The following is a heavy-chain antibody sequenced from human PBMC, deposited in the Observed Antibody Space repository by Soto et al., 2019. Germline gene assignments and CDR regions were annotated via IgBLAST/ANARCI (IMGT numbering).Heavy chain of an antibody. Sequence: GGSLRLSCAASGFTFSSYGMHWVRQAPGKGLEWVANIKEDGTAKYYLDSVKGRFTVSRDNVKNSLYPQMNSLRAEDTAMYYCTTDRGYLTFDYWGPGTLVTVSS. CDR3: TTDRGYLTFDY. J-gene: IGHJ4*02. CDR1: GFTFSSYG. CDR2: IKEDGTAK. V-gene: IGHV3-7*01. D-gene: IGHD3-22*01.